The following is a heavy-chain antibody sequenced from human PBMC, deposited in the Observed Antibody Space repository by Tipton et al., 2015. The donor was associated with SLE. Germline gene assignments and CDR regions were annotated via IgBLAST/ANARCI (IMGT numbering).Heavy chain of an antibody. D-gene: IGHD1-26*01. Sequence: TLSLTCAVYGGSFSGYYWSWIRQPPGKGLEWIGEINHSGSTNYNPSLKSRVTISVDTPKNQFSLKLSSVTAADTAVYYCARGGDSGSYSAFDIWGQGTMVTVSS. V-gene: IGHV4-34*01. CDR2: INHSGST. J-gene: IGHJ3*02. CDR1: GGSFSGYY. CDR3: ARGGDSGSYSAFDI.